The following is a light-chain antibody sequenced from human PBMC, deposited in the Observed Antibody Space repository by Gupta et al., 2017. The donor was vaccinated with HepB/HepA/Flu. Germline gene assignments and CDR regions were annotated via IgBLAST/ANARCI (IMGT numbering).Light chain of an antibody. J-gene: IGKJ2*04. CDR3: QQYGSSPGCS. CDR2: GAS. CDR1: QSVIIRN. V-gene: IGKV3-20*01. Sequence: EIVLTPSPGTLSLSPGERATLSCRARQSVIIRNLAWYQQKPGQATRLLIYGASSSATGIPDRFSGSGSGTDFTLTISRLEPEDFAVYYCQQYGSSPGCSFGQGTKLEI.